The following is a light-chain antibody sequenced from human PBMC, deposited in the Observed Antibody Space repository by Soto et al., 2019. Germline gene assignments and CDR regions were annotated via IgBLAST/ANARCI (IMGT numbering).Light chain of an antibody. CDR3: QQYNSYST. Sequence: DIQMTQSPSTLSASVGDRVTITCRASQSIDSWLAWYQQKPRKAPKLLIYKASSLESGVPSRFSGSGSGTEFTLTISSLQPDDFATYYCQQYNSYSTFGQGTKVEIK. V-gene: IGKV1-5*03. CDR1: QSIDSW. CDR2: KAS. J-gene: IGKJ1*01.